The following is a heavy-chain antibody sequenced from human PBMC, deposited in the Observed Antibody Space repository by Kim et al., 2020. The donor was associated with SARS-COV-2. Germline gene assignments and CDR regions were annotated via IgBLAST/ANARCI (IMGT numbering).Heavy chain of an antibody. V-gene: IGHV4-34*01. CDR3: ARAGGYCSSTSCYSYYYYYYYMDV. CDR2: INHSGST. CDR1: GGSFSGYY. Sequence: SETLSLTCAVYGGSFSGYYWSWIRQPPGKGLEWIGEINHSGSTNYNPSLKSRVTISVDTSKNQFSLKLSSVTAADTAVYYCARAGGYCSSTSCYSYYYYYYYMDVWGKGTTVTVSS. D-gene: IGHD2-2*01. J-gene: IGHJ6*03.